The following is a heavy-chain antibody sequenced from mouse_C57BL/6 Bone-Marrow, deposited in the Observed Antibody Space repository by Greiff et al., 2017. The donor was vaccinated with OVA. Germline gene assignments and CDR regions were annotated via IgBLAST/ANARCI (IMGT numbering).Heavy chain of an antibody. CDR2: IDPEDGET. Sequence: VHVKQSGAELVKPGASVKLSCTASGFNIKDYYMHWVKQRTEKGLEWIGRIDPEDGETKYAPKFQGKATITADTSSNTAYLQLSSLTSEDTAVYYCAPITSVNSFAYWGQGTPLTVS. CDR1: GFNIKDYY. V-gene: IGHV14-2*01. D-gene: IGHD1-1*01. CDR3: APITSVNSFAY. J-gene: IGHJ2*01.